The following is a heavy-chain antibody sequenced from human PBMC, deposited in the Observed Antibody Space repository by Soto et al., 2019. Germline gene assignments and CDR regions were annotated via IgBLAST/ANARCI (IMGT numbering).Heavy chain of an antibody. Sequence: EVQLLESGGGLIRPGGSLRLSCAASGFTFTSYAMSWVRQAPGKGLEWVSAISGSGGSTYYANSVKGRFTISRDNSKSTLYLQMNSLRAEDTAIYYCAKDRYGDYSWGQGTLVTVSS. CDR2: ISGSGGST. CDR1: GFTFTSYA. CDR3: AKDRYGDYS. D-gene: IGHD4-17*01. J-gene: IGHJ4*02. V-gene: IGHV3-23*01.